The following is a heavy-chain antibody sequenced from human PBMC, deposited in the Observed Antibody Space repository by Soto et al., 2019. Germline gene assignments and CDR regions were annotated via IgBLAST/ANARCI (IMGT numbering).Heavy chain of an antibody. CDR1: GGSISTYY. CDR2: IYYTGTI. CDR3: ARGGPRGWWALDI. V-gene: IGHV4-59*01. J-gene: IGHJ3*02. Sequence: SETLSLTCTVSGGSISTYYWTWIRQPPGKGLEWIGYIYYTGTINYNPSLKSRLTMSVDTSKNQISLNLTSVTAADTAFYYCARGGPRGWWALDIWGHGTMVTVSS. D-gene: IGHD3-10*01.